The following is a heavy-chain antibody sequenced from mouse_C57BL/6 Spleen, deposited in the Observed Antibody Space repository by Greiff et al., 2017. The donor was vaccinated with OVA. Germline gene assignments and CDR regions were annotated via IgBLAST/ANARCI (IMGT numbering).Heavy chain of an antibody. Sequence: QVQLQPSGAELVKPGASVKLSCKASGYAFSSYWMNWVKQRPGQGLAWIGRIYPGDGDPTSNGKFQGKATLTADKSSTTAYMQLSSLTSEDSAVYYCAREGVPWGQGTTLTVSS. J-gene: IGHJ2*01. CDR2: IYPGDGDP. V-gene: IGHV1-80*01. CDR1: GYAFSSYW. CDR3: AREGVP.